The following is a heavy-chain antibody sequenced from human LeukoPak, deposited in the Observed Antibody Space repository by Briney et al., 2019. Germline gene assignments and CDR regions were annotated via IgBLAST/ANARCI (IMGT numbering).Heavy chain of an antibody. V-gene: IGHV1-18*01. Sequence: ASVKVSCKASGYTFTSYGISWVRQAPGQGLEWMGWISAYNGNTNYAQKLQGRVTMTTDTSTSTAYMELRSLRSDDTAVDYCARNIVVPAAIGYYYYYYMDVWGKGTTVTISS. CDR3: ARNIVVPAAIGYYYYYYMDV. CDR2: ISAYNGNT. D-gene: IGHD2-2*02. J-gene: IGHJ6*03. CDR1: GYTFTSYG.